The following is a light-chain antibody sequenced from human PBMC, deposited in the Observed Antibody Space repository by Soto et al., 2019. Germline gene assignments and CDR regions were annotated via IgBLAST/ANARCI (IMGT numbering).Light chain of an antibody. CDR3: SSYISSSTLHVV. Sequence: QSALTQPASVSGSPGQSITISCSGTSSDVGGYNYVSWYQQHPRKAPKLMIYEVSNRPSGVSNRFSGSKSGNMASLTISGLQAEDEADYYCSSYISSSTLHVVFGGGTQLTVL. J-gene: IGLJ2*01. CDR2: EVS. V-gene: IGLV2-14*01. CDR1: SSDVGGYNY.